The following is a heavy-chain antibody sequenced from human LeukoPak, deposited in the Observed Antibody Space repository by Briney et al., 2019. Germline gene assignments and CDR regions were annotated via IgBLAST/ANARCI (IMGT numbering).Heavy chain of an antibody. CDR3: ARQTRGGIAAAGSDY. J-gene: IGHJ4*02. Sequence: GASVKVSCKASGYTFTGYYMHWVRQAPGQGLEWMGWINPNSGGTNYAQKFQGRVTMTRDTSISTAYMELSRLRSDDTAVYYCARQTRGGIAAAGSDYWGQGTLVTVSS. CDR2: INPNSGGT. D-gene: IGHD6-13*01. V-gene: IGHV1-2*02. CDR1: GYTFTGYY.